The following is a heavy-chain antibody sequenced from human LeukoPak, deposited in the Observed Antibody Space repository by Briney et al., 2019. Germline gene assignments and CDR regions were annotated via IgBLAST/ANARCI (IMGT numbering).Heavy chain of an antibody. Sequence: SVTVSCTASGGTFSSYAISWVRQAPGQGLEWMGGIIPIFGTANYAQKFQGRVTITADESTSTAYMELSSLRSEDTAVYYCARTTLYHDSSGYYPSPVGPWGQGTLVTVSS. J-gene: IGHJ5*02. D-gene: IGHD3-22*01. V-gene: IGHV1-69*13. CDR1: GGTFSSYA. CDR3: ARTTLYHDSSGYYPSPVGP. CDR2: IIPIFGTA.